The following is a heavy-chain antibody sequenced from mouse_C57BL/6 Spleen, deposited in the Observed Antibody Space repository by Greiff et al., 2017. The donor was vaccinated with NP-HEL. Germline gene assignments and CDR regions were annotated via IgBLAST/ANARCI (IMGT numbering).Heavy chain of an antibody. D-gene: IGHD2-2*01. V-gene: IGHV5-9-1*02. CDR1: GFTFSSYA. J-gene: IGHJ2*01. CDR2: ISSGGDYI. CDR3: TREGVTRYFDY. Sequence: EVKVVESGEGLVKPGGSLKLSCAASGFTFSSYAMSWVRQTPEKRLEWVAYISSGGDYIYYADTVKGRFTISRDNARNTLYLQMSSLKSEDTAMYYCTREGVTRYFDYWGQGTTLTVSS.